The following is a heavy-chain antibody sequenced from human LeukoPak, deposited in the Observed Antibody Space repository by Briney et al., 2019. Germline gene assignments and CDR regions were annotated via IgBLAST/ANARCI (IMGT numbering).Heavy chain of an antibody. Sequence: PSETLSLTCAVYGGSFSGYYWSWIRQPPGKGLEWIGEINHSGGTNYNPSLKSRVTISVDTSKNQFSLKLSSVTAADTAVYYCARASGSYLGAFDIWGQGTMVTVSS. CDR1: GGSFSGYY. D-gene: IGHD1-26*01. CDR2: INHSGGT. V-gene: IGHV4-34*01. CDR3: ARASGSYLGAFDI. J-gene: IGHJ3*02.